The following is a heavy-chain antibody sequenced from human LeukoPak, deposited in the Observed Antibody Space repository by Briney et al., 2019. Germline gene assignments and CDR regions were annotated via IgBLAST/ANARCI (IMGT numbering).Heavy chain of an antibody. CDR3: ARDKGAAGTPTNWFDP. CDR1: GYTFTGYH. V-gene: IGHV1-2*02. Sequence: ASVKVSCKASGYTFTGYHMHWVRLAPGQGLEWMGWINPNSGGTNYAQKFQGRVTMTRDTSISTAYMELSSLRSDDTAVYYCARDKGAAGTPTNWFDPWGQGTLVAVSS. J-gene: IGHJ5*02. CDR2: INPNSGGT. D-gene: IGHD6-13*01.